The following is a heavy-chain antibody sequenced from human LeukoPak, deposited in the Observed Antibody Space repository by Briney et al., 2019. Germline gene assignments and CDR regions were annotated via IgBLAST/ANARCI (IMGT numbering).Heavy chain of an antibody. CDR1: GGAITSYY. D-gene: IGHD5-12*01. CDR2: IYYRGST. V-gene: IGHV4-59*01. CDR3: ARDRYSGYDGFGAFDI. J-gene: IGHJ3*02. Sequence: SETLSLTCTVSGGAITSYYWSWIRQPPGKGLEWIGFIYYRGSTNYNPSLESRVTISVGTSKNRFSLKLSSVTAADTAVYYCARDRYSGYDGFGAFDIWGQGTMVTVSS.